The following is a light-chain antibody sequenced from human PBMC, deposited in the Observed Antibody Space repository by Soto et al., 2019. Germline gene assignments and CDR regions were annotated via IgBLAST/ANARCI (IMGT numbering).Light chain of an antibody. J-gene: IGKJ4*01. V-gene: IGKV4-1*01. CDR3: EQYYSTPLT. CDR2: RAS. Sequence: DIVMTQSPDSLAVSLGERATINCKSSQKILYTSTTKTYLAWYQQKPGQAPKLLIYRASTPESGVPDRFSGSGSGTDFTLTLSRLQAEDVAVYYCEQYYSTPLTFGGGTKVEIK. CDR1: QKILYTSTTKTY.